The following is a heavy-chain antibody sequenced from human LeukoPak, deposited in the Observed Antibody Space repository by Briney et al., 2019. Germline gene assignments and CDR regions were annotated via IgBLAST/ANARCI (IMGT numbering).Heavy chain of an antibody. J-gene: IGHJ4*02. V-gene: IGHV1-2*02. Sequence: AASVKVSCKASGYIFTGYYMHWVRQAPGQGLEWMGWINPNSGGADYAQNFQGRVTMTRDTSISTAYMELSRLRSDDTAVYYCARTSSRRTIPFDYWGQGTLVTVSS. CDR1: GYIFTGYY. CDR2: INPNSGGA. D-gene: IGHD6-13*01. CDR3: ARTSSRRTIPFDY.